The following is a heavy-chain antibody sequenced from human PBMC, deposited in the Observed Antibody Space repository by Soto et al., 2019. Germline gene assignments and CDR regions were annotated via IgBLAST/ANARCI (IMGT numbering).Heavy chain of an antibody. V-gene: IGHV3-30*18. Sequence: QVQLVESGGGVVQPGRSLRLSCAASGFTFSSYGMHWVRQAPGKGLEWVAVISYDGSNKYYADSVKGRFTISRDNSKNTLYLQMNSLRAEDTAVYYCAKDNGAWGGYYYYGMDVWGQGTTVTVSS. J-gene: IGHJ6*02. D-gene: IGHD7-27*01. CDR1: GFTFSSYG. CDR2: ISYDGSNK. CDR3: AKDNGAWGGYYYYGMDV.